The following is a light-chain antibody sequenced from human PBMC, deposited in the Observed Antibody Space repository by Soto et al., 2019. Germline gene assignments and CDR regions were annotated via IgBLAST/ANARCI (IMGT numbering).Light chain of an antibody. CDR2: EGS. CDR3: CSYAGSSTYV. Sequence: QSVLTQPASVSGSPGQSITISCTGTSSDVGSYNLVSWYQQHPHKAPKLVIYEGSKRPSGVSNRFSGSKSDNTASLTISGLQAEDEADYYCCSYAGSSTYVFGTGTKVTVL. J-gene: IGLJ1*01. V-gene: IGLV2-23*01. CDR1: SSDVGSYNL.